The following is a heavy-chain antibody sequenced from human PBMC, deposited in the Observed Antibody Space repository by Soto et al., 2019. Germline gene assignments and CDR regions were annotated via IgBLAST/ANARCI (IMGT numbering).Heavy chain of an antibody. J-gene: IGHJ6*02. V-gene: IGHV3-30*18. CDR3: AKDLLRPGRAYGMDV. CDR2: ISYDGSNK. Sequence: PGGSLRLSCAASGFTFRSYGMHWVRQAPGKGLEWVAVISYDGSNKYYADSVKGRFTISRDNSKNTLYLQMNSLRAEDTAVYYCAKDLLRPGRAYGMDVWGQGTTVTVSS. CDR1: GFTFRSYG.